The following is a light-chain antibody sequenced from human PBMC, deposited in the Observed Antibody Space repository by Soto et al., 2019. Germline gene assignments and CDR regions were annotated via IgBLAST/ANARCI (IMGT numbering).Light chain of an antibody. J-gene: IGKJ2*01. Sequence: DIQMTQSPSSLSASLGDRVTITCQASQDISNYLNWYQQKPGKAPKLLIYDASELQSGVPSRSSGSGSGTDFTFTISSLQPEDIATYYCQQYDNLPPLYTFGQGTRLEIK. V-gene: IGKV1-33*01. CDR1: QDISNY. CDR2: DAS. CDR3: QQYDNLPPLYT.